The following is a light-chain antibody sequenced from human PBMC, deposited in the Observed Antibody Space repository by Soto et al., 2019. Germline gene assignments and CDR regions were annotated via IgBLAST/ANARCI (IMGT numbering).Light chain of an antibody. Sequence: EVVMTQSPGTLSVSPGERATLSCRASQSVGSNLAWYQQRPGQAPRLLIHGASTRATGIPARFSGSGSGTDFTLTISGLQSEDFAFYYCQQYNDWPRTFGQGTKVEIK. J-gene: IGKJ1*01. CDR2: GAS. CDR1: QSVGSN. V-gene: IGKV3-15*01. CDR3: QQYNDWPRT.